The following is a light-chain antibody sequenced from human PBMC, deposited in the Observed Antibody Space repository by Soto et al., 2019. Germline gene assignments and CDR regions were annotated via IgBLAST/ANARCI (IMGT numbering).Light chain of an antibody. V-gene: IGKV1-6*01. J-gene: IGKJ1*01. Sequence: TQSPSSLSASVGDRVTITCRTSQGIRSALGWYQQKPGKVPKLLIYAASTLQSGVPSRFSGSGSGRDFTLTISSLQPEDFATYYCLLDYAYFWAFGQGTKVDIK. CDR1: QGIRSA. CDR2: AAS. CDR3: LLDYAYFWA.